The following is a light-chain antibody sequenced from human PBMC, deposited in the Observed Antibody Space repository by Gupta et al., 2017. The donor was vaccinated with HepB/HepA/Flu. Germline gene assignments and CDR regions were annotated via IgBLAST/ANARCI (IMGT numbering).Light chain of an antibody. CDR2: DNI. CDR1: SPNIRAGYD. CDR3: QSYDSSLSGYVV. J-gene: IGLJ2*01. Sequence: QSVLTQPPSVSGAPGQRVTISLTGGSPNIRAGYDVPWYQQLPGTAPKLLISDNINRPSGVPDRFSCSVSGTSASLAITGLQAEDEADYYCQSYDSSLSGYVVFGGGTKLTVL. V-gene: IGLV1-40*01.